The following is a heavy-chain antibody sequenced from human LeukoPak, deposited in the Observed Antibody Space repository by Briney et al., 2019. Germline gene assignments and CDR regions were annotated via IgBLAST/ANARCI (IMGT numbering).Heavy chain of an antibody. CDR2: INSGGSTT. V-gene: IGHV3-48*03. Sequence: PGGSLRLSCTASGFTISGYEMNWVRQAPGKGLEWVSYINSGGSTTYYADSVKGLFTISRDNAKNSLYLQMTSLRAEDTAVYHCAIFSDYWGQGILVTVSS. CDR3: AIFSDY. CDR1: GFTISGYE. D-gene: IGHD3-3*01. J-gene: IGHJ4*02.